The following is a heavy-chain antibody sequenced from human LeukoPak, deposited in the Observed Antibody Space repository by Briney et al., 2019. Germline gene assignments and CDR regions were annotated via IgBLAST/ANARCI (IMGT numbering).Heavy chain of an antibody. V-gene: IGHV4-30-2*01. CDR2: IYHSGST. CDR1: GGSLSSGHSS. Sequence: SETLSLTCALSGGSLSSGHSSWNWFRQPPGKGLEWIGYIYHSGSTYYNPSLKSRGAISVDKSKNQFSLKLRSVTAADTALYYCARGGTAFDIWGQGTMVTVSS. D-gene: IGHD1-26*01. J-gene: IGHJ3*02. CDR3: ARGGTAFDI.